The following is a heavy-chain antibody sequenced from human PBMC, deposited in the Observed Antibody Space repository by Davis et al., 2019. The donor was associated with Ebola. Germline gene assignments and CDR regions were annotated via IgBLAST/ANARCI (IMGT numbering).Heavy chain of an antibody. CDR2: INPSGGST. CDR3: SRDLKQPPPSYYYGMDV. J-gene: IGHJ6*02. Sequence: ASVKVSCKASGYTFTGYYMHWVRQAPGQGLEWMGIINPSGGSTSYAQKFQGRVTMTRDTSTSTVYMELSSLRSEDTAVYYCSRDLKQPPPSYYYGMDVWGQGTTVTVSS. CDR1: GYTFTGYY. V-gene: IGHV1-46*03.